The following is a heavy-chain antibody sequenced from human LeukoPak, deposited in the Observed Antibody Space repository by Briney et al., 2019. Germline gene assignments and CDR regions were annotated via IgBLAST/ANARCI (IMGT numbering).Heavy chain of an antibody. J-gene: IGHJ6*03. D-gene: IGHD6-19*01. CDR2: IYYSGST. CDR3: ARDVPEPGIAVAGPSYYYYYMDV. V-gene: IGHV4-59*01. CDR1: GGSISSYY. Sequence: SETLSLTCTVSGGSISSYYWSWIRQPPGKGLEWIGYIYYSGSTNYNPSLKSRVTISVDTSKNQFSLKLSSVTAADTAVYYCARDVPEPGIAVAGPSYYYYYMDVWGKGTTVTVSS.